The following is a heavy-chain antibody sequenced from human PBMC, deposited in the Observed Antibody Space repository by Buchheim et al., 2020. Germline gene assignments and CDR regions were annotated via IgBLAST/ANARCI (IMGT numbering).Heavy chain of an antibody. J-gene: IGHJ6*02. Sequence: QVQLQQWGAGLLKPAETLSLGCTVHGGSFSGYYWSWIRQPPGKGLEWVGEFDHLRRINYNPSLKSRLAISVDKSKNQFSLNLSSVTAGDSAVYYCARGRVNLLGSTRRGYHSYYGMDVWGQGST. CDR3: ARGRVNLLGSTRRGYHSYYGMDV. D-gene: IGHD2-15*01. CDR1: GGSFSGYY. CDR2: FDHLRRI. V-gene: IGHV4-34*01.